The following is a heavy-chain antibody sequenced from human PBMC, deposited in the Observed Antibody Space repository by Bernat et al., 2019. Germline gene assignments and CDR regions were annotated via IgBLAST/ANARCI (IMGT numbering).Heavy chain of an antibody. Sequence: QLQLQESGPGLVKPSETLSLTCTVSGGSISSSSYYWGWIRQPPGKGLEWIGSIYYSGSTYYNPSLKSRVTISVDTSKNQFSLKLSSVTAADTAVYYCARADEFSLRSRQYFDYWGQGTLVTVSS. CDR2: IYYSGST. CDR3: ARADEFSLRSRQYFDY. V-gene: IGHV4-39*07. J-gene: IGHJ4*02. D-gene: IGHD3-3*01. CDR1: GGSISSSSYY.